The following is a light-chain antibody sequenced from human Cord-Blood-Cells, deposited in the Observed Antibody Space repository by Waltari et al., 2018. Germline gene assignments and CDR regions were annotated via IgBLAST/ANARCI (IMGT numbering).Light chain of an antibody. V-gene: IGLV1-47*01. CDR2: RNN. CDR3: AAWDDSLSGWV. Sequence: QSVLTQPPSASGTPGQRVTISCSGSSSNTGSNYVYWYQQLPGTAPKLLISRNNPRPSGVPDRFSGSKSGTSASLAISGLRSEDEADYYCAAWDDSLSGWVFGGGTKLTVL. CDR1: SSNTGSNY. J-gene: IGLJ3*02.